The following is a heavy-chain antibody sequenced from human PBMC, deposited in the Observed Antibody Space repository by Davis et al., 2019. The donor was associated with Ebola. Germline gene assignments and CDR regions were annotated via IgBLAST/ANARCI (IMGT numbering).Heavy chain of an antibody. CDR1: GGSFSGYY. V-gene: IGHV4-34*01. D-gene: IGHD3-16*01. J-gene: IGHJ4*02. CDR2: INHSGST. CDR3: ATLGPLGGAARDY. Sequence: SETLSLTCAVYGGSFSGYYWSWIRQPPGKGLEWIGEINHSGSTNYNPSLKSRVTISVDTSKNQFSLKLSSVTAADTAVYYCATLGPLGGAARDYWGQGTLVTVSS.